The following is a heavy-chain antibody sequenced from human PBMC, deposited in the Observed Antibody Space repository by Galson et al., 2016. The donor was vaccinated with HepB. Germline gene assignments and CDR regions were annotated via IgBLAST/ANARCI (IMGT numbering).Heavy chain of an antibody. J-gene: IGHJ6*02. Sequence: SLRLSCAASGFSFSDYYVTWIRQAPGKGLEYISYISTSGDIIYYADSVKGRFTVSRDNAKNSLYLQMNSLRAEDTAVYYCGRDGEFDYYYGTDVWGQGTTVTVSS. CDR1: GFSFSDYY. CDR2: ISTSGDII. V-gene: IGHV3-11*01. CDR3: GRDGEFDYYYGTDV.